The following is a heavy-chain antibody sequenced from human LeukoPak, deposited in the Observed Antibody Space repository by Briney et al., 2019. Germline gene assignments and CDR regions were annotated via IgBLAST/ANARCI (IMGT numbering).Heavy chain of an antibody. V-gene: IGHV3-7*01. J-gene: IGHJ6*03. D-gene: IGHD3-3*01. Sequence: GGSLRLSCAASGFTFSKYWMSWVRQAPGKGLEWVANIKLDGSEEYYVGSGKGRFTISRDNAKKSLYLQMNSLRAEDTAVYYCARNYDFWTSASYYYYYMDVWRKGTTVTVSS. CDR2: IKLDGSEE. CDR1: GFTFSKYW. CDR3: ARNYDFWTSASYYYYYMDV.